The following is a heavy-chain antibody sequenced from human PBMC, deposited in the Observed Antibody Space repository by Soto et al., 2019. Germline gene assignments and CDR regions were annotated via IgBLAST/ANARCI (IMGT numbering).Heavy chain of an antibody. CDR3: ARGRSVYYYDSSGDAFDI. CDR1: GFTFSSYG. J-gene: IGHJ3*02. D-gene: IGHD3-22*01. CDR2: IWYDGSNK. Sequence: PGGSLRLSCAASGFTFSSYGMHWVRQAPGKGLEWVAVIWYDGSNKYYADSVKGRFTISRDNSKNTLYLQMNSLRAEDTAVYYCARGRSVYYYDSSGDAFDIWGQGTMVT. V-gene: IGHV3-33*01.